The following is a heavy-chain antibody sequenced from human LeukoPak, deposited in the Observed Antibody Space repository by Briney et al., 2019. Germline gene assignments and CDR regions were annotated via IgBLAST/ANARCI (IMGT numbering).Heavy chain of an antibody. V-gene: IGHV4-34*01. J-gene: IGHJ4*02. CDR2: INHSGST. CDR3: ASGIAAAGY. D-gene: IGHD6-13*01. Sequence: SETLSLTCTVSGGSISSYYWSWIRQPPGKGLEWIGEINHSGSTNYNPSLKSRVTISVDTSKNQFSLKLSSVTAADTAVYYCASGIAAAGYWGQGTLVTVSS. CDR1: GGSISSYY.